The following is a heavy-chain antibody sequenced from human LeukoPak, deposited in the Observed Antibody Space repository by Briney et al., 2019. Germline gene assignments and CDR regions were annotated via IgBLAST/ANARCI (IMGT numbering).Heavy chain of an antibody. V-gene: IGHV3-23*01. CDR3: AREVEVDYDSSGYMVY. J-gene: IGHJ4*02. D-gene: IGHD3-22*01. Sequence: PGGSLRLSCAASGFSFTIYAMTWVRQAPGKGLEWVSAISSSGGSTHYADSVKGRFTISRDNSKNTLYLQMNSLRVEDTAVYYCAREVEVDYDSSGYMVYWGQGTLVTVSS. CDR1: GFSFTIYA. CDR2: ISSSGGST.